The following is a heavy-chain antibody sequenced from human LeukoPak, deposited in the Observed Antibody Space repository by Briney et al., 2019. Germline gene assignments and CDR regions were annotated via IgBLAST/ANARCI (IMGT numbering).Heavy chain of an antibody. J-gene: IGHJ4*02. V-gene: IGHV4-61*02. CDR3: ARGGWQWLANPFDY. CDR2: IYTSGST. D-gene: IGHD6-19*01. CDR1: GGSISGGSYY. Sequence: SQTLSLTCTVSGGSISGGSYYWSWIRQPAGKGLEWIGRIYTSGSTNYNPSLKSRVTISVDTSKNQFSLKLSSVTAADTAVYYCARGGWQWLANPFDYWGQGTLVTVSS.